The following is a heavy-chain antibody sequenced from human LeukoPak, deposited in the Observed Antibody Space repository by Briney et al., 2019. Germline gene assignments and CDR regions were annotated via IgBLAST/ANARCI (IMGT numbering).Heavy chain of an antibody. J-gene: IGHJ4*02. CDR2: ISYDGNNK. V-gene: IGHV3-30*03. Sequence: GGSLRLSCAASGFTFSSYGMHWVRQAPGKGLEWVAVISYDGNNKYYADSVKGRFTISRDNSKNTLYLQMNSLRAEDTAVYYCAATEPDFDYWGQGTLVTVSS. CDR1: GFTFSSYG. CDR3: AATEPDFDY. D-gene: IGHD2-15*01.